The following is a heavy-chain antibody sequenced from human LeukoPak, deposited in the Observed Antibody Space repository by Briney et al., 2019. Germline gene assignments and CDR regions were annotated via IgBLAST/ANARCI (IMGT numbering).Heavy chain of an antibody. D-gene: IGHD6-13*01. CDR2: ISRDGKT. J-gene: IGHJ4*02. Sequence: PSETLSLTCAVSGGSISSSNWWSWVRQPPGKGLEWIGEISRDGKTNYNPSLKSRVTISLDKSKNQFSLNLNSVTAADTAVYYCATSSWLRDANFDYWGQGTLVTVSS. CDR1: GGSISSSNW. V-gene: IGHV4-4*02. CDR3: ATSSWLRDANFDY.